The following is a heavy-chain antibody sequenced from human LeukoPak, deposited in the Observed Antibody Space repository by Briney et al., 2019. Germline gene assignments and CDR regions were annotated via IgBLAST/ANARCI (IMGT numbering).Heavy chain of an antibody. CDR1: GYSISSAYY. CDR3: ARDRGVRGEMDF. CDR2: ILHSGST. J-gene: IGHJ4*02. Sequence: SETLSHTCAVSGYSISSAYYWVWIRQPPGKGLEWIGSILHSGSTYYNPSLKSRVTISVDTSKNHFSLKLTSVTAADTAVYYCARDRGVRGEMDFWGQGTLVTVSS. V-gene: IGHV4-38-2*02. D-gene: IGHD3-10*01.